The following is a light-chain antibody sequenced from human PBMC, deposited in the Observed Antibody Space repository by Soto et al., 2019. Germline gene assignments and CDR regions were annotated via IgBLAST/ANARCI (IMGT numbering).Light chain of an antibody. J-gene: IGKJ4*01. V-gene: IGKV3-15*01. Sequence: EIVMTQSPATLSVSPGDSATLSCWASQAISTNLAWYQQKPGQAPRLLIYGASTGASGTPARFSGSGSETEFTLTISSLQSEDLAVYYCQQYDKWPSLTFGGGTKVDIK. CDR2: GAS. CDR1: QAISTN. CDR3: QQYDKWPSLT.